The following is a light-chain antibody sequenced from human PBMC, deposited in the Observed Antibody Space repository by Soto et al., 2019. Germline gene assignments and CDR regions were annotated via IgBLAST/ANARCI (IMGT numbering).Light chain of an antibody. CDR2: DTF. Sequence: ETVLPQSPGTLSLSPGERATLSCRASQSVGSTYLDWYQQKPGQAPRLLIYDTFNRATGIPSRVSGSGSGTAFTLNISRLEPEDFAVYHCHQYGNTPWTFGQGTKLEIK. V-gene: IGKV3-20*01. CDR1: QSVGSTY. CDR3: HQYGNTPWT. J-gene: IGKJ2*01.